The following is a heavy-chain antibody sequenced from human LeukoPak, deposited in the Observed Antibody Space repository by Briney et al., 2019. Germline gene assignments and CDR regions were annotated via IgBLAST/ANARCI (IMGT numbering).Heavy chain of an antibody. CDR1: GASISSYY. J-gene: IGHJ6*03. CDR3: ARSIVGARNYYYYMDV. CDR2: IYTSGST. D-gene: IGHD1-26*01. V-gene: IGHV4-4*07. Sequence: PSETLSLTCTVSGASISSYYWSWIRQPAGKGLEWIGRIYTSGSTNYNPSLKSRVTMSVDTSKNQFSLKLSSVSAADTAVYYCARSIVGARNYYYYMDVWGKGTTVTVSS.